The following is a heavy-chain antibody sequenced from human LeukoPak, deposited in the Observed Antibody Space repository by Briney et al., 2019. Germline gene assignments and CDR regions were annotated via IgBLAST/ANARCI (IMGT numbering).Heavy chain of an antibody. CDR3: AKFGQYCSSTSCRVLYYYYYYMDV. V-gene: IGHV3-66*01. Sequence: PGGSLRLSCAASGFIVSSNYMSWVRQAPGKGLEWVSVIYSGGSTYYADSAKGRFIISRDNSKNTLYLQMNSLRAEDTAVYYCAKFGQYCSSTSCRVLYYYYYYMDVWGKGTTVTISS. CDR1: GFIVSSNY. CDR2: IYSGGST. J-gene: IGHJ6*03. D-gene: IGHD2-2*01.